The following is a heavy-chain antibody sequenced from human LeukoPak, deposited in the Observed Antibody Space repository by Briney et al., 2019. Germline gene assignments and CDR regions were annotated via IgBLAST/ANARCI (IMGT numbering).Heavy chain of an antibody. D-gene: IGHD3-10*01. CDR1: GYTFTSYY. J-gene: IGHJ3*02. CDR2: INPSGGST. V-gene: IGHV1-46*01. Sequence: GASVKVSCKASGYTFTSYYMHWVRQAPGQGLEWMGIINPSGGSTSYAQKFQGRVTMTRDMSTSTVYMELSSLRSEDTAVYYCARDRVGDAFGIRGQGTMVTVSS. CDR3: ARDRVGDAFGI.